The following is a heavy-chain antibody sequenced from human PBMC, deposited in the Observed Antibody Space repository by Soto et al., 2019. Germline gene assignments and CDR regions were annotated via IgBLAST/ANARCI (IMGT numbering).Heavy chain of an antibody. CDR3: ARDAQAKTNPRYGMDV. CDR2: INPNSGGT. Sequence: EASVKVSCKASGYTFTGYYMHWVRQAPGQGLEWMGWINPNSGGTNYAQKFQGWVTMTRDTSISTAYMELSRLRSDDTAVYYCARDAQAKTNPRYGMDVWGQGTTVTVSS. D-gene: IGHD2-8*01. J-gene: IGHJ6*02. V-gene: IGHV1-2*04. CDR1: GYTFTGYY.